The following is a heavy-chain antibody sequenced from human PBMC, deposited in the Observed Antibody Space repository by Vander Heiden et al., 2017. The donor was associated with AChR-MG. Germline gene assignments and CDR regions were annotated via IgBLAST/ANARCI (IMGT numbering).Heavy chain of an antibody. V-gene: IGHV3-23*01. CDR2: ISGGGGST. CDR1: GLSVSSYA. D-gene: IGHD6-13*01. CDR3: ANDRAGTNY. J-gene: IGHJ4*02. Sequence: EVPLLESGGGLVQPGGSLRVSCAAAGLSVSSYAMSWVRQDPGKGREWGSAISGGGGSTYYADSVKVRFTISRDNSKNTLYLQRNSLRAEDTDVYDSANDRAGTNYWGTGTLVTVSS.